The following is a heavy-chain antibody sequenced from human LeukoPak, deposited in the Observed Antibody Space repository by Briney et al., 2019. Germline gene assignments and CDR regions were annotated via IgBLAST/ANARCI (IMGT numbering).Heavy chain of an antibody. CDR1: GGSISSSGYY. V-gene: IGHV4-39*01. D-gene: IGHD3-10*01. J-gene: IGHJ3*02. CDR3: ALFGGGAFDI. Sequence: SETLSLTCTVSGGSISSSGYYWGWIRQTPEKGLEWIGTIYYSGSTSYNTSLKSRVTISIDTSKNQFSLKLTSVTASDTAVYYCALFGGGAFDIWGQGTMVTVSS. CDR2: IYYSGST.